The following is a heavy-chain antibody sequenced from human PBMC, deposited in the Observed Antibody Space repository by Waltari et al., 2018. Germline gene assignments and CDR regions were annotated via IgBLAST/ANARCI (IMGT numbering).Heavy chain of an antibody. CDR1: GGSISSSSYY. Sequence: QLQLQESGPGPVKPSETLSLTCTVSGGSISSSSYYWGWIRQPPGKGLEWIGSIYYSGSTYYNPSLKSRVTISVDTSKNQFSLKLSSVTAADTAVYYCARSQGAYYYDSSGYYAPGYWGQGTLVTVSS. J-gene: IGHJ4*02. CDR2: IYYSGST. CDR3: ARSQGAYYYDSSGYYAPGY. V-gene: IGHV4-39*07. D-gene: IGHD3-22*01.